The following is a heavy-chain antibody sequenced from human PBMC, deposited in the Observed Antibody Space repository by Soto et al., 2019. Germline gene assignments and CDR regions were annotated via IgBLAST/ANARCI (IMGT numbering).Heavy chain of an antibody. J-gene: IGHJ5*02. CDR3: ARGPRCSSSYWFDP. D-gene: IGHD6-13*01. Sequence: ASVKVSCKASGGTFSSYAISWVRQAPGQGLEWMGGIIPIFGTANYAQRFQGRVTITADKSTSTAYMELSSLRSEDTAVYYCARGPRCSSSYWFDPWGQGTLVTVSS. V-gene: IGHV1-69*06. CDR2: IIPIFGTA. CDR1: GGTFSSYA.